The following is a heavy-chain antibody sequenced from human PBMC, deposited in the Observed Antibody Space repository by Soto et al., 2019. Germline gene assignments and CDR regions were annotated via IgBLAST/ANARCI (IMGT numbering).Heavy chain of an antibody. D-gene: IGHD3-9*01. Sequence: QVPLVESGGGVVQPGRSLRLSCAASGFTFSSYGMHWVRQAPGKGLEWVAVIWYDGSNKYYADSVKGRFTISRDNSKNTLYLQMNSLRAEDTAVYYCARDLLRYFDWLLSDYYYGMDVWGQGTTVTVSS. V-gene: IGHV3-33*01. CDR2: IWYDGSNK. J-gene: IGHJ6*02. CDR1: GFTFSSYG. CDR3: ARDLLRYFDWLLSDYYYGMDV.